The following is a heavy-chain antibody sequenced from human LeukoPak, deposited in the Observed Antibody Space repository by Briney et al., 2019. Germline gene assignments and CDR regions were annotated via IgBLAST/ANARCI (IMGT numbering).Heavy chain of an antibody. D-gene: IGHD7-27*01. J-gene: IGHJ6*03. CDR1: GGTFSSYA. Sequence: SVKVSCKVSGGTFSSYAFSWVRQAPGRGLEWMGGIIPIYGTPNYAQKFQGRVTITTDESTSTAYMELSSLRSEDTAVYYCARDHWGIVENGYDYFYYDMDVWGKGATVTVSS. CDR2: IIPIYGTP. CDR3: ARDHWGIVENGYDYFYYDMDV. V-gene: IGHV1-69*05.